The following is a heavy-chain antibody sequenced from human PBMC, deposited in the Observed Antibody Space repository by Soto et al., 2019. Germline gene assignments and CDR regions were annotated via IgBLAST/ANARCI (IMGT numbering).Heavy chain of an antibody. CDR2: INHSGST. J-gene: IGHJ5*02. Sequence: SETLSLTCAVYGGSFSGYYWSWIRQPPGKGLEWIGEINHSGSTNYNPSLKSRVTISVDTSKNQFSLKLSSVTAADTAVYYCERGTTTVVTPSWFDPWGQGTLVTVSS. CDR1: GGSFSGYY. CDR3: ERGTTTVVTPSWFDP. D-gene: IGHD4-17*01. V-gene: IGHV4-34*01.